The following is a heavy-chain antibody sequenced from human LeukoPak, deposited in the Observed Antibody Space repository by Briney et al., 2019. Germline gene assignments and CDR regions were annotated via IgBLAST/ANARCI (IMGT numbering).Heavy chain of an antibody. V-gene: IGHV3-15*01. Sequence: GGSLRLSCAASGFTFSDYHMSWIRQAPGKGLEWVGRIKSKTDGGTTDYAAPVKGRFTISRDDSKNTLYLQMNRLKTEDTAVYYCTTGREPAATRDKYLSEFDYWGQGTLVTVSS. D-gene: IGHD2-2*01. CDR1: GFTFSDYH. J-gene: IGHJ4*02. CDR3: TTGREPAATRDKYLSEFDY. CDR2: IKSKTDGGTT.